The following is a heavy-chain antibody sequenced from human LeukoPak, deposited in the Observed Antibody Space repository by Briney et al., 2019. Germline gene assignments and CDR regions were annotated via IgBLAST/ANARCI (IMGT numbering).Heavy chain of an antibody. D-gene: IGHD6-13*01. J-gene: IGHJ4*02. Sequence: SETLSLTCAVYGGSFSGYYWSWIRQPPGKGLEWIGYIYYSGSTNYNPSLKSRVTISVDTSKNQFSLKLSSVTAADTAVYYCARAGTIAAAGGFDYWGQGTLVTVSS. CDR2: IYYSGST. V-gene: IGHV4-59*01. CDR1: GGSFSGYY. CDR3: ARAGTIAAAGGFDY.